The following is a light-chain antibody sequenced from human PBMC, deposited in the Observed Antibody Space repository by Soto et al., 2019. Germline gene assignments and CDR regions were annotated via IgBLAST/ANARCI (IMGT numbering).Light chain of an antibody. CDR3: MQGSHWPPIT. Sequence: DIVLTQTPLSSPVTLGQPASISCRSSQSLVYVNGDTYLDWFQHRPGQSPRRLIYKVSNRDSGVPDRFSGSGSGTDFTLKISRVEAEDVGVYYCMQGSHWPPITFGQGTRRRL. CDR2: KVS. J-gene: IGKJ5*01. V-gene: IGKV2-30*01. CDR1: QSLVYVNGDTY.